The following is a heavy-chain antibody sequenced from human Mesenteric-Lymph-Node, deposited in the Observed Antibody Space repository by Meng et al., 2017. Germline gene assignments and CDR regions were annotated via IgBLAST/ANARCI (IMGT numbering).Heavy chain of an antibody. V-gene: IGHV4-39*07. J-gene: IGHJ1*01. CDR2: IYYTGST. D-gene: IGHD3-3*01. Sequence: SETLSLTCTVSGDSIISWNFYWAWIRQPPGKNLEWIGTIYYTGSTYINPSVTSRVTMSVDRAKNQFSLKVTSVTAADTAVYYCARMKYDDAHWGQGTLVTVSS. CDR1: GDSIISWNFY. CDR3: ARMKYDDAH.